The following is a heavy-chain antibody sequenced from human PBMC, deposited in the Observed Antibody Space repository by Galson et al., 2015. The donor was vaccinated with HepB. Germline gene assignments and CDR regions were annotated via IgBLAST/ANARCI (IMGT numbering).Heavy chain of an antibody. CDR1: GGSISSSNYY. D-gene: IGHD3-9*01. CDR2: IYYTGST. V-gene: IGHV4-39*07. J-gene: IGHJ3*02. CDR3: ARDLTGDVFDI. Sequence: SETLSLTCTVSGGSISSSNYYWGWIRQPPGKGLEWIGTIYYTGSTYYSPSLKSRVTISIDTSNNQFSLKLTSVTAADTAVYYCARDLTGDVFDIWGQGTMVTVSS.